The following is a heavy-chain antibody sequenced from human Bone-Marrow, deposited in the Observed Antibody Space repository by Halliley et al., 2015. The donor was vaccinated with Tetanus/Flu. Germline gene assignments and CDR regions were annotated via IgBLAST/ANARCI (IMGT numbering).Heavy chain of an antibody. V-gene: IGHV5-51*01. CDR1: GYSFSDYW. Sequence: QLVQSGAEVKKPGESLKISCKGSGYSFSDYWIGWVRQMPGQGLESMGIIFPGDSETRYGQSFQGQVTISADPSISTACLQWSSLKASDSAIYFCARRQGIAVSDDNYYYGLDVWGQGTTVTV. J-gene: IGHJ6*02. CDR2: IFPGDSET. CDR3: ARRQGIAVSDDNYYYGLDV. D-gene: IGHD6-19*01.